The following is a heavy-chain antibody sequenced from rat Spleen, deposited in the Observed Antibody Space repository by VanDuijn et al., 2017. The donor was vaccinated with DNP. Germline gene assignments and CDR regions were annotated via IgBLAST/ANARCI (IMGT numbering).Heavy chain of an antibody. J-gene: IGHJ3*01. CDR1: GFSLTGYS. D-gene: IGHD1-5*01. Sequence: QVQLTESGPGLVQPSETLSLTCAVSGFSLTGYSVFWVRQPSGKGLEWMGRMRYNGDTDYNSGLKSRLSINRDTSKSQVFLKLNSVQTDDTAMYFCARSRYNYVGWFAYWGQGTLVTVSS. CDR2: MRYNGDT. V-gene: IGHV2-8*01. CDR3: ARSRYNYVGWFAY.